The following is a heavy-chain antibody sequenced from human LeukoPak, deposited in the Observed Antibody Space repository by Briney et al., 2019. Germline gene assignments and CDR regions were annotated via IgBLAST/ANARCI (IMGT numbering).Heavy chain of an antibody. Sequence: ASVKVSCKASGYTFTSYYIYWVRQAPGQGLEWMGWNSPNTGDTNSAQRFQGRVTMTRDTSISTAYMELSRLTSDDTAVYYCANGLGSSGWNFDYWGQGTLVTVSS. V-gene: IGHV1-2*02. CDR2: NSPNTGDT. CDR3: ANGLGSSGWNFDY. D-gene: IGHD6-19*01. J-gene: IGHJ4*02. CDR1: GYTFTSYY.